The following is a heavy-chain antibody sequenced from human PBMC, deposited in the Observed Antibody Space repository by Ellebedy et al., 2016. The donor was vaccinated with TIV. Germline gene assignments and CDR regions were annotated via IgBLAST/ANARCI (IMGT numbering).Heavy chain of an antibody. CDR2: IKSKTDGGTT. D-gene: IGHD6-13*01. CDR3: KMYSSSWKLDY. Sequence: GESLKISCAASGFTFSNAWMSWVRQAPGKGLEWVGRIKSKTDGGTTDYAAPVKGRFTISRDDSKNTLYLQMNSLKTEDTAVYYCKMYSSSWKLDYWGQGTLVTVSS. CDR1: GFTFSNAW. J-gene: IGHJ4*02. V-gene: IGHV3-15*01.